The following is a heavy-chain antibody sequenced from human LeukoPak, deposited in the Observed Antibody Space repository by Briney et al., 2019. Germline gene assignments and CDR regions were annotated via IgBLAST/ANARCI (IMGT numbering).Heavy chain of an antibody. CDR1: GGTFSSYA. J-gene: IGHJ4*02. Sequence: GSSVKVSCKASGGTFSSYAISWVRQAPGQGLEWMGRIIPIFGIANYAQKFQGRVTITADKSTSTAYMGLSSLRSEDTAVYYCARGRVRRVLDPYYFDYWGQGTLVTVSS. D-gene: IGHD1-1*01. CDR2: IIPIFGIA. V-gene: IGHV1-69*04. CDR3: ARGRVRRVLDPYYFDY.